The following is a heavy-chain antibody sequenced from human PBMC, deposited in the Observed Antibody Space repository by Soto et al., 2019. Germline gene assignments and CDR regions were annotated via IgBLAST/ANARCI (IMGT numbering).Heavy chain of an antibody. CDR3: ARDRCTNGVCYAPSDY. J-gene: IGHJ4*02. V-gene: IGHV3-64*01. D-gene: IGHD2-8*01. CDR1: GFTFSNYA. Sequence: GVLRLSCAASGFTFSNYAMHWVRQAPGKGLEFVSAISSNGGSTFYANSMKGRFTISRDNSKNTLYLQMGSLRAEDMAVYYCARDRCTNGVCYAPSDYWGQGTLVTVSS. CDR2: ISSNGGST.